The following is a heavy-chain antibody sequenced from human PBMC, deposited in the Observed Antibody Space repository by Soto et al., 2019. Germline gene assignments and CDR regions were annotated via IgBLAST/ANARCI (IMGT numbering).Heavy chain of an antibody. CDR1: GFTFSSYA. CDR3: AKGKVDYGIVGATFFDY. Sequence: GGSLRLSCAASGFTFSSYAMSWVRQAPGKGLEWVSAISGSGSTYYADSVKGRFTISRDNSKNTLYLQMNSLRAEDTAVYYCAKGKVDYGIVGATFFDYWGQGTLVTVSS. J-gene: IGHJ4*02. D-gene: IGHD1-26*01. CDR2: ISGSGST. V-gene: IGHV3-23*01.